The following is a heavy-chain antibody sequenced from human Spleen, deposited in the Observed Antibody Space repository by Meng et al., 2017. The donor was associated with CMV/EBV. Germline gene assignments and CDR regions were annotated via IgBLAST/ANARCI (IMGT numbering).Heavy chain of an antibody. CDR3: ANFAPAATYYFDY. CDR1: GFTFDDYA. J-gene: IGHJ4*02. Sequence: GESLKISCAPSGFTFDDYAMSWVRPAPGKGLEWVSAISGSGGNTYYADSVKGRFTISRDNSKNTLYLQMNSLRAEDTAVYYCANFAPAATYYFDYWGQGTLVTVSS. V-gene: IGHV3-23*01. CDR2: ISGSGGNT. D-gene: IGHD2-2*01.